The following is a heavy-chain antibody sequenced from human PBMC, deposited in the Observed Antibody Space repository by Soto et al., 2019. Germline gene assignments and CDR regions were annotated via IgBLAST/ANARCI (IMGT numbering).Heavy chain of an antibody. CDR2: ISSSSSTI. Sequence: EVQLVESGGGLVQPGGSLRLSCEASGFTLSSYSMNWARQAPGQGLEWVSYISSSSSTIYYADSVKARFTISRDNAKNSLYLQMNSLRDEDTDVYYCARDNPRSSGWDVWGQGTTVTVS. V-gene: IGHV3-48*02. J-gene: IGHJ6*02. CDR3: ARDNPRSSGWDV. CDR1: GFTLSSYS.